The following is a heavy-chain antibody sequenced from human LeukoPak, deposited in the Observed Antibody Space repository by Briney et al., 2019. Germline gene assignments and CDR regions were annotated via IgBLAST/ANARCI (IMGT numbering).Heavy chain of an antibody. CDR3: ARDCSSTSCYLPDYYYYGMDV. V-gene: IGHV1-18*01. D-gene: IGHD2-2*01. Sequence: ASVKVSCKASGYTFTSYGISWVRQAPRQGLEWMGWISAYNGNTNYAQKLQGRVTMTTDTSTSTAYMELRSLRSDDTAVYYCARDCSSTSCYLPDYYYYGMDVWGQGTTVTVSS. CDR2: ISAYNGNT. CDR1: GYTFTSYG. J-gene: IGHJ6*02.